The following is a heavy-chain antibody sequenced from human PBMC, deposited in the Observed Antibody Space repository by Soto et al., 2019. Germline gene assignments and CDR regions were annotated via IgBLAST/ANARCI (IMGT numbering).Heavy chain of an antibody. CDR2: IDSNGQIT. V-gene: IGHV3-64D*06. D-gene: IGHD2-2*01. J-gene: IGHJ4*02. Sequence: GGSLRLSCSASGFTFSDYTMHWVRQTSEKRLEYISIIDSNGQITDYAESVKGRFAISRENSKTTWYLQRTSLRTDDTAVYYCVKDRLRHCNSTRCYLLDYWGQGTPVTVSS. CDR3: VKDRLRHCNSTRCYLLDY. CDR1: GFTFSDYT.